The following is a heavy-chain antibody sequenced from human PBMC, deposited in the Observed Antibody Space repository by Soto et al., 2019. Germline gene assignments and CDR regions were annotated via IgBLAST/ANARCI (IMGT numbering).Heavy chain of an antibody. CDR1: GFTCSRCW. V-gene: IGHV3-74*01. J-gene: IGHJ6*02. CDR3: ARDPLIGNTDYGLDV. CDR2: INNDGSST. Sequence: SLRLSCAVSGFTCSRCWMHWVRQAPGKGLVWVSRINNDGSSTAYADSVKGRFTISRDNAKSTLYLQVTSLRAEDTAVYYCARDPLIGNTDYGLDVWGQGTTVTVSS. D-gene: IGHD2-21*01.